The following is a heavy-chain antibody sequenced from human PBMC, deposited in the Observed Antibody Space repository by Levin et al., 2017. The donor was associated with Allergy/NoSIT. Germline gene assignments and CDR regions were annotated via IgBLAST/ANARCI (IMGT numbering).Heavy chain of an antibody. CDR2: IYYTGTA. J-gene: IGHJ4*02. CDR1: HGSVSSGDFY. D-gene: IGHD5-12*01. V-gene: IGHV4-30-4*01. Sequence: SCTVSHGSVSSGDFYWSWVRQSPGKGLEYIGHIYYTGTASYNPSLRSRVSISVDTSKNQISLKLSSVTAADTAVYFCARKKNGDDGGYYFDYWGQGILATVSS. CDR3: ARKKNGDDGGYYFDY.